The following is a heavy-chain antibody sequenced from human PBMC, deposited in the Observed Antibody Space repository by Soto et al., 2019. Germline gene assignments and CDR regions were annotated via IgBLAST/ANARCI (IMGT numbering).Heavy chain of an antibody. CDR3: AREVLMITFGGVNVIDWFDP. CDR1: GGSISSGGYY. Sequence: QVQLQESGPGLVKPSQTLSLTCTVSGGSISSGGYYWSWIRQHPGKGLEWIGYIYYSGSTYYNPSLKSRVTISVDTSKNQFSLKLSSVTAADTAVYYCAREVLMITFGGVNVIDWFDPWGQGTLVTVSS. CDR2: IYYSGST. V-gene: IGHV4-31*03. D-gene: IGHD3-16*02. J-gene: IGHJ5*02.